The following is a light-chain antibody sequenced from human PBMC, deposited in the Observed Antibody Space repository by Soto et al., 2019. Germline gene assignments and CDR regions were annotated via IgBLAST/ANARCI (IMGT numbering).Light chain of an antibody. Sequence: DIQMTQSPSSLSASVGDRVTITCRVSQSISSYLNGYQQKPGKAPKLLIYAPSCLQSWVPSRFSDSRSGPDFTLTTSSLQHEDFATYYCPQSFMTPLTLGLRTKVQIK. CDR3: PQSFMTPLT. V-gene: IGKV1-39*01. J-gene: IGKJ1*01. CDR1: QSISSY. CDR2: APS.